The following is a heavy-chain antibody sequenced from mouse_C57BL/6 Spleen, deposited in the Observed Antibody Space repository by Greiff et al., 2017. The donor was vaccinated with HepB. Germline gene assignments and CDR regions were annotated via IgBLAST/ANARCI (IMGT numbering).Heavy chain of an antibody. CDR1: GYTFTSYW. Sequence: QVQLQQPGAELVRPGSSVKLSCKASGYTFTSYWMHWVKQRPIQGLEWIGNIDPSDSETHYNQKFKDKATLTVDKSSSTAYMQLSSLTSEDSAVYYCARRHSSGYLDYWGQGTTLTVSS. V-gene: IGHV1-52*01. CDR3: ARRHSSGYLDY. D-gene: IGHD3-1*01. J-gene: IGHJ2*01. CDR2: IDPSDSET.